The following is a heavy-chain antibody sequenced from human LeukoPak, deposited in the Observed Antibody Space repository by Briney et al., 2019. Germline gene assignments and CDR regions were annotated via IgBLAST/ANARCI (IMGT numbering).Heavy chain of an antibody. CDR3: ARQDSLSNGAFDI. Sequence: HGESLKISCKGSGYSFTSYWIGWVRQMPGKGLEWMGIIYPGDSDTRYSPSFQGQVTISADKSISTAYLQWSSLKASDTAMYYCARQDSLSNGAFDIWGQGTMVTVSS. V-gene: IGHV5-51*01. CDR2: IYPGDSDT. CDR1: GYSFTSYW. J-gene: IGHJ3*02.